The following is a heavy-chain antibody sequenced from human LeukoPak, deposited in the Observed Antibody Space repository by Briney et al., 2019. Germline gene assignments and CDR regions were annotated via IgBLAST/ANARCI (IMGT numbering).Heavy chain of an antibody. CDR2: ISYDGSSK. CDR3: ARDQGHDFPYY. D-gene: IGHD2-21*02. V-gene: IGHV3-30-3*01. Sequence: PGGSLRLSCAASGFTFSSYAMHWVRQAPGKGLEWVAVISYDGSSKYYADSVKGRFTISRDNSKNTLYLQMNSLRAEDTAVYYCARDQGHDFPYYWGQGTLVTVSS. CDR1: GFTFSSYA. J-gene: IGHJ4*02.